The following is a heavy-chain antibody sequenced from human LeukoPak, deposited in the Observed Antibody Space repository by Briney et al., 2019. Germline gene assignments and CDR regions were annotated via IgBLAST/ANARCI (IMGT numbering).Heavy chain of an antibody. CDR3: ARGGYSSSWLEAITGPESDAFDI. Sequence: SETLSLTCTVSGGSISSSSYYWGWIRQPPGKGLEWIGSIYYSGSTYYNPSLKSRVTISVDTSKNQFSLKLSSVTAADTAVYYCARGGYSSSWLEAITGPESDAFDIWGQGTMVTASS. D-gene: IGHD6-13*01. J-gene: IGHJ3*02. CDR2: IYYSGST. CDR1: GGSISSSSYY. V-gene: IGHV4-39*07.